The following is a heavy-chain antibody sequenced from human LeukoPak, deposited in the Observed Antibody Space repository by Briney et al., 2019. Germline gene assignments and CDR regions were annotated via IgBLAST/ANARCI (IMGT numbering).Heavy chain of an antibody. Sequence: TGGSLRLSCAASGLTVSSNYMSWVRQAPGKGLEGVSVIYSGGNAYQADSVKGRFIISRDKSKNTLYLQMNSLRAEDTAVYHCARHGSGSLYFDYWGQGTLVTVFS. D-gene: IGHD3-10*01. CDR3: ARHGSGSLYFDY. J-gene: IGHJ4*02. CDR2: IYSGGNA. V-gene: IGHV3-66*04. CDR1: GLTVSSNY.